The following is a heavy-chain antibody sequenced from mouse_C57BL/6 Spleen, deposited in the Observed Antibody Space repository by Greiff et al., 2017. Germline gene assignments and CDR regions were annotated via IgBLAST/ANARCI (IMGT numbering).Heavy chain of an antibody. V-gene: IGHV1-81*01. CDR2: IYPWSGNT. CDR1: GYTFTSYG. CDR3: ASDYDGSSGYVDY. D-gene: IGHD1-1*01. Sequence: VQLQQSGAELVRPGASVKLSCTASGYTFTSYGMSWVKQRPGQGLEWIGAIYPWSGNTHYNAKFKSKATMTADKSSSTAYLELSSLTSEDSAVYFCASDYDGSSGYVDYWGQGTTLTVSS. J-gene: IGHJ2*01.